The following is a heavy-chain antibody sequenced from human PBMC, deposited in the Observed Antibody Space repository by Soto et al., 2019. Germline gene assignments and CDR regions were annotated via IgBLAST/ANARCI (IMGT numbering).Heavy chain of an antibody. Sequence: KASGYSFTISVMSWVRQAPGQGLESSGWISAHSGSSEYAQRFQCRVTMTTDRSTSTAYMELRSLRSDGTAVYYCARAFFYQGSDSRGYSFDAFDFWGPGTMVTVSS. V-gene: IGHV1-18*01. CDR3: ARAFFYQGSDSRGYSFDAFDF. D-gene: IGHD3-22*01. J-gene: IGHJ3*01. CDR2: ISAHSGSS. CDR1: GYSFTISV.